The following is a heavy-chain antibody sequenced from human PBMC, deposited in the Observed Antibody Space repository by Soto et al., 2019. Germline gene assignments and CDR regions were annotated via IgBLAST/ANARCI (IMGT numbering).Heavy chain of an antibody. CDR1: DSSTSNYK. CDR3: AINSGYDYFFAP. V-gene: IGHV4-59*01. J-gene: IGHJ5*02. D-gene: IGHD5-12*01. Sequence: SQMKGVSKTVGDSSTSNYKGSWIHRPAGKGLEWIGYIYSSVSTNYNPSLNSPVTISGDTSKIQFSLQLSSVTAADSAVYSCAINSGYDYFFAPWGHGTLVPVSS. CDR2: IYSSVST.